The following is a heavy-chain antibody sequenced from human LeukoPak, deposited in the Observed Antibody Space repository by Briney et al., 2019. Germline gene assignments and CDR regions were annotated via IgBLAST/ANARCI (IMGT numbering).Heavy chain of an antibody. V-gene: IGHV3-21*01. D-gene: IGHD3-3*01. CDR2: ISSSSSYI. Sequence: GGSLRLSCAASGFTFSSYSMNWVRQAPGKGLEWVSSISSSSSYIYYADSVKGRFTISRDNAKNSLYLQMNSLRAEDTAVYYCARGLSFWSGYYYYYYMDVWGKGTTVTVSS. J-gene: IGHJ6*03. CDR3: ARGLSFWSGYYYYYYMDV. CDR1: GFTFSSYS.